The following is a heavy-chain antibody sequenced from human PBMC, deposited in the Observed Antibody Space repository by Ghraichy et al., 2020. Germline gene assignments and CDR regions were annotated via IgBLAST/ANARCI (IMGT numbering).Heavy chain of an antibody. CDR1: GFSLSTSGMC. CDR2: IDWDDDK. Sequence: SGPTLVKPTQTLTLTCTFSGFSLSTSGMCVSWIRQPPGKALEWLALIDWDDDKYYSTSLKTRLTISKDTSKNQVVLTMTNMDPVDTATYYCARLGLHYYDSSRDGAFDIWGQGTMVTVSS. V-gene: IGHV2-70*01. D-gene: IGHD3-22*01. J-gene: IGHJ3*02. CDR3: ARLGLHYYDSSRDGAFDI.